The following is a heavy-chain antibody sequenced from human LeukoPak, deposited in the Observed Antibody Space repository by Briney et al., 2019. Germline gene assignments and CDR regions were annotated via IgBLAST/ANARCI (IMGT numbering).Heavy chain of an antibody. CDR3: ARDLRAIPGYGMDV. CDR2: ISGSSSYI. Sequence: GSLRLSCAASGFAVSSNYMSWVRQAPGKGLEWVSSISGSSSYIYYADSVEGRFTISRDNANNSLYLQMNSLRAEDTAVYYCARDLRAIPGYGMDVWGQGTTVTVSS. J-gene: IGHJ6*02. CDR1: GFAVSSNY. V-gene: IGHV3-21*01.